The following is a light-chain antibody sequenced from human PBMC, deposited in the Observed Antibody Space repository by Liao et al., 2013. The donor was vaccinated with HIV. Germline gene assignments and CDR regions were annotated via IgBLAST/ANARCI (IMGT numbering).Light chain of an antibody. CDR1: NIGSES. CDR3: QVWDSSTDHVV. Sequence: SYELTQPPSVSVAPGKTARITCGGNNIGSESVHWYQQKPGQAPVLVIYYDSDRPSGIPERISGSNSGNTATLTITRVEAGDEADYYCQVWDSSTDHVVFGGGTKLTVL. CDR2: YDS. J-gene: IGLJ3*02. V-gene: IGLV3-21*04.